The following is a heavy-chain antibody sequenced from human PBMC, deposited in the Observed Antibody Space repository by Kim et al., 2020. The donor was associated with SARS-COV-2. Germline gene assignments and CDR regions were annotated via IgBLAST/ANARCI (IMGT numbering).Heavy chain of an antibody. J-gene: IGHJ6*02. Sequence: GGSLRLSCAASGFTFSHYGFHWVRQAPGKGLEWVAFISYDGSIQYYADSLKGRFTISRDNSKNTLFLQMNSLRPEDTAVYYCAKSLTTMVRFFYYYGMDVWGQGTTVTVSS. CDR1: GFTFSHYG. CDR2: ISYDGSIQ. D-gene: IGHD3-10*01. CDR3: AKSLTTMVRFFYYYGMDV. V-gene: IGHV3-30*18.